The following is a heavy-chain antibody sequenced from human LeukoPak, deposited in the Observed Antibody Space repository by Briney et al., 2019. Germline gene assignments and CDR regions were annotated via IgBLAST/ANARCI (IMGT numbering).Heavy chain of an antibody. D-gene: IGHD3-9*01. CDR1: GGSFSGYY. J-gene: IGHJ6*02. CDR3: ARAPAYFDWPMGV. V-gene: IGHV4-34*01. CDR2: INHSGST. Sequence: SETLSLTCAVYGGSFSGYYWSWIRQPPGKGLEWIGEINHSGSTNYNPSLKSRVTISVDTSKNQFSLKLSSVTAADTAVYYCARAPAYFDWPMGVWGQGTTVTVSS.